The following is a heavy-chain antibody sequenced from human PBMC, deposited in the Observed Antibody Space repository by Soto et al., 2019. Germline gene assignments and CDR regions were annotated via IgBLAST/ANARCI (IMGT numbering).Heavy chain of an antibody. V-gene: IGHV3-23*01. CDR1: GFTFSSFA. CDR2: VSADGVSS. CDR3: AKTRQAPVGTHFFDL. J-gene: IGHJ4*02. Sequence: PGGSLRLSCEGSGFTFSSFAMVWVRQAPGKGLEWLSSVSADGVSSFSADSVRGRFRVSRDNSKNTLFLQMRFLRVEDTAVYYCAKTRQAPVGTHFFDLWGQGTQVTVSS.